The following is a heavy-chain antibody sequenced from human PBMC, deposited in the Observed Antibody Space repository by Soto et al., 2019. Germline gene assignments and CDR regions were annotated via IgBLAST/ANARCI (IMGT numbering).Heavy chain of an antibody. CDR1: GFTLSGCA. D-gene: IGHD2-2*01. Sequence: GGSLRLSCAASGFTLSGCAMHWVRQASGKGPEWVGRIRSKANSYATAYAASVKGRFTISRDDSKNTAYLQMNSLKTEDTAVYYCTSPNIVVVPATRGGMDVWGQGTTVTVSS. J-gene: IGHJ6*02. CDR3: TSPNIVVVPATRGGMDV. V-gene: IGHV3-73*01. CDR2: IRSKANSYAT.